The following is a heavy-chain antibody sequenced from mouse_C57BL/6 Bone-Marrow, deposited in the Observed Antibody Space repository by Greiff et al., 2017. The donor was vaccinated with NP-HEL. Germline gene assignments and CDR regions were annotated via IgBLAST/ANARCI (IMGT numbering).Heavy chain of an antibody. Sequence: EVQLQQSGPELVKPGASVKISCKASGYTFTDYYMNWVKQSHGKSLEWIGDINPNNGGTSYNQKFKGKATLTVDKSSSTAYMELRSLTSEDSAVYYCARDLLWNYWWYFDVWGTGTTVTVSS. CDR1: GYTFTDYY. CDR2: INPNNGGT. CDR3: ARDLLWNYWWYFDV. V-gene: IGHV1-26*01. J-gene: IGHJ1*03. D-gene: IGHD2-10*01.